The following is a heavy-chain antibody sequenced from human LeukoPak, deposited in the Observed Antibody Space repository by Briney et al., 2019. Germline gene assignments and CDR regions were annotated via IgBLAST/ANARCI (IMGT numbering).Heavy chain of an antibody. D-gene: IGHD2-15*01. CDR1: GFTFSSYA. CDR2: ISGSGGST. J-gene: IGHJ4*02. Sequence: PGGSLRLSCAASGFTFSSYAMSWVRQAPGKGLEWVSAISGSGGSTYYADSVKGRFTISRDNSKNTLYLQMNSLRAEDTAVYYCAKDTSTERYCSGGSCYPDFDYWGQGTLVTVSS. CDR3: AKDTSTERYCSGGSCYPDFDY. V-gene: IGHV3-23*01.